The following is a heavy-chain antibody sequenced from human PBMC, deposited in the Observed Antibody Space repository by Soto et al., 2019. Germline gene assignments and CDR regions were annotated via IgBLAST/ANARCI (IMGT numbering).Heavy chain of an antibody. CDR1: GFTFSSYG. D-gene: IGHD3-22*01. CDR2: ISYDGSNK. Sequence: QVQLVESGGGVAQPGRSLRLSCAASGFTFSSYGMHWVRQAPGKGLEWVAVISYDGSNKYYADSVKGRFTISSDNSKNTLYLQMNSLRAEDTAVYYCAKEGVNYYDSSGYYYAFDSWGQGTLVTVSS. CDR3: AKEGVNYYDSSGYYYAFDS. V-gene: IGHV3-30*18. J-gene: IGHJ4*02.